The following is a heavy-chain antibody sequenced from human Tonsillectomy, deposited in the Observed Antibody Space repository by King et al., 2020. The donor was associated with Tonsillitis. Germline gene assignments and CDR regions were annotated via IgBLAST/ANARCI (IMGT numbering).Heavy chain of an antibody. J-gene: IGHJ6*03. CDR1: GFTFRSYG. D-gene: IGHD2-2*01. CDR3: SRDRGLYCSSTSCPYYMDV. CDR2: IWYDGNNK. V-gene: IGHV3-33*08. Sequence: VQLVESGGGVVQPGRPLRLSCVASGFTFRSYGMHWVRQAPDKGLEWVAVIWYDGNNKYYADSVKGRLTISRDNSKNTLYRQMDSLRAEDTAVYYCSRDRGLYCSSTSCPYYMDVWGKGSTVTVSS.